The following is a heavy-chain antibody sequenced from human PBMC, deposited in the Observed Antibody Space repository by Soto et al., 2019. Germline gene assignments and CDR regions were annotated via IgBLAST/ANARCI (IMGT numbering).Heavy chain of an antibody. CDR1: GFIFKLYW. D-gene: IGHD3-10*01. Sequence: PGGSLRLSCAASGFIFKLYWMHWVRQRPGKGLVWISRIYNDGTYSDYADSVRGRFTISRNNVNDTLYLQINNLRAEDSGLYYCTRGPRPISTGTGAYWGQGTQVTVSS. CDR3: TRGPRPISTGTGAY. CDR2: IYNDGTYS. J-gene: IGHJ4*02. V-gene: IGHV3-74*01.